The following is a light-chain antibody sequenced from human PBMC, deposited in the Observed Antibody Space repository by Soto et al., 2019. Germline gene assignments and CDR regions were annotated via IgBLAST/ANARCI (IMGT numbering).Light chain of an antibody. J-gene: IGLJ2*01. CDR1: SSNTGAGYD. Sequence: QSVLTQPPSVSGAPGQRVTISCTGSSSNTGAGYDVHWYQQFPGTAPKLRIYANSNRPSGVPDRFSGSKSGTSASLAITGIHAEDEADYYCQSYDSSLRGTIFGGGTKVTVL. CDR2: ANS. CDR3: QSYDSSLRGTI. V-gene: IGLV1-40*01.